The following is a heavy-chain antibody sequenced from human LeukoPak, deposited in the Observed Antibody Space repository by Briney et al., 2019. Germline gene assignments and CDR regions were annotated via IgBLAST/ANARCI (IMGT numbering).Heavy chain of an antibody. J-gene: IGHJ4*02. Sequence: GGSLRLFCAASGFTFSSYSMNWVRQAPGKGLEWVSSISSSSSYIYYADSVKGRFTISRDNAKNSLYLQMNSLRAEDTAVYYCARKVGATVPRDDYWGQGTLVTASS. CDR1: GFTFSSYS. CDR3: ARKVGATVPRDDY. D-gene: IGHD1-26*01. V-gene: IGHV3-21*01. CDR2: ISSSSSYI.